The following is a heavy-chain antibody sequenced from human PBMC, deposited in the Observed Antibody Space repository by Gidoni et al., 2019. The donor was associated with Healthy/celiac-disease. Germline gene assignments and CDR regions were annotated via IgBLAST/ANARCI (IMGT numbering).Heavy chain of an antibody. V-gene: IGHV4-39*01. CDR2: ISYSGST. D-gene: IGHD3-9*01. J-gene: IGHJ3*02. CDR1: GGSIRRSSHY. CDR3: ARGYDILTGYQFDAFDI. Sequence: QLQLQASGPGLVKPSETLSLTCPVSGGSIRRSSHYWGWLRQPPGTGLEWMGSISYSGSTYYNPSLKSRVTISVDTSKNQFSLKLSSVTSADTAVYYCARGYDILTGYQFDAFDIWGQGTMVTVSS.